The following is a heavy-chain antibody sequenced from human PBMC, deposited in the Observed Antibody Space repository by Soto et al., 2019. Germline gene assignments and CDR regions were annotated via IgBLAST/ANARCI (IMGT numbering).Heavy chain of an antibody. CDR3: ARGVGSGSYYNQYNWFDP. D-gene: IGHD3-10*01. V-gene: IGHV1-18*01. Sequence: ASVKGSCKASGYTFTNYGISWVRQAPGQGLEWMGWINVYNGNTKYAQKVQGRVTMTTDTSTSTAYMELRSLRSDDTAVYYCARGVGSGSYYNQYNWFDPWGQGTLVTVS. CDR1: GYTFTNYG. CDR2: INVYNGNT. J-gene: IGHJ5*02.